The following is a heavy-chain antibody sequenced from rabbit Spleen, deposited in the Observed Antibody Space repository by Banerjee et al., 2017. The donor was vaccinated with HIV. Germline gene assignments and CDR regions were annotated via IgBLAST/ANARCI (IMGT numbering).Heavy chain of an antibody. CDR3: ARDTGSSFSSYGMDL. J-gene: IGHJ6*01. V-gene: IGHV1S45*01. D-gene: IGHD8-1*01. Sequence: QEQLVESGGGLVKPEGSLTLTCKASGVSLNDKDVMCWVRQAPGKGLEWIACIDTVDGDTDYATWPKGRFTISKTSSTTVTLQMTSLTVADTATYFCARDTGSSFSSYGMDLWGQGTLVTVS. CDR2: IDTVDGDT. CDR1: GVSLNDKDV.